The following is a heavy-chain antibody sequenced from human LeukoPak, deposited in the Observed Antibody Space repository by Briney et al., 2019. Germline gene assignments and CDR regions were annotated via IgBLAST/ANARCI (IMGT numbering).Heavy chain of an antibody. J-gene: IGHJ6*03. V-gene: IGHV1-69*05. CDR1: GGTFSSYA. CDR3: ASRGGNYVDYYYMDV. D-gene: IGHD1-26*01. CDR2: IIPIFGTA. Sequence: GASVKVSCKASGGTFSSYAISWVRQAPGQGLEWMGGIIPIFGTANYAQKFQGRVTITTDESTSTAYRELSSLRSEDTAVYYCASRGGNYVDYYYMDVWGKGTTVTVSS.